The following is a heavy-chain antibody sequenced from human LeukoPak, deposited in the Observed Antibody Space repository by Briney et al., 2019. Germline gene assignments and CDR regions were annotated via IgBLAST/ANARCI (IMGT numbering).Heavy chain of an antibody. J-gene: IGHJ4*02. CDR3: ARHVSVGNLCYFDH. CDR2: TYYSGST. Sequence: SETLSLSCIVSGGSVRSSFWSWIRQPPGKGLEWIAYTYYSGSTNSNPSLKSRVTVSVDTSKNQFSLKLSSVTAADSAVYYCARHVSVGNLCYFDHWGQGILVTVSS. D-gene: IGHD1-26*01. CDR1: GGSVRSSF. V-gene: IGHV4-59*08.